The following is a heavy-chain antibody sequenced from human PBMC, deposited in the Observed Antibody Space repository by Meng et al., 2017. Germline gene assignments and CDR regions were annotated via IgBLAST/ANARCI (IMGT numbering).Heavy chain of an antibody. CDR3: AREGCYDSSGDRQALDY. J-gene: IGHJ4*02. CDR2: ISYDGSNK. Sequence: GGSLRLSCAAYGFTFSSYAMHWVRQAPGKGLEWVAVISYDGSNKYYADSVKGRFTISRDNSKNTLYLQMNSLRAEDTAVYYCAREGCYDSSGDRQALDYWGQGTLVTVSS. V-gene: IGHV3-30*04. CDR1: GFTFSSYA. D-gene: IGHD3-22*01.